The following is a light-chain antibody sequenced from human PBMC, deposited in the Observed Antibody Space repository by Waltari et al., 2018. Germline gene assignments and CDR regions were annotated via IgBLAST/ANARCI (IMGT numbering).Light chain of an antibody. CDR3: CSYAGTYTLI. V-gene: IGLV2-11*01. Sequence: QSALTQPRSVSGSPGQSVTISCTGTSSDVGGYNYVSWYQQHPDKAPKLSIYDVTKRPSGVPYRFSASKSGNTASLTISGLQAEDEADYYCCSYAGTYTLIFGGGTKLTVL. J-gene: IGLJ2*01. CDR2: DVT. CDR1: SSDVGGYNY.